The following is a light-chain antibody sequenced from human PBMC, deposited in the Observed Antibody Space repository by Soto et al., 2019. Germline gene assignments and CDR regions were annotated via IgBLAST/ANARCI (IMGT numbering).Light chain of an antibody. CDR1: QSMDNSN. Sequence: IVLTQSPGTLSLSPGDRATLSCRASQSMDNSNLAWYQHTPGQAPRLLIYGASNRATGIPDRFSGSGSGTDFILTISRLEPEDFAVCYCQEYASNFGGGTKVEIK. V-gene: IGKV3-20*01. CDR3: QEYASN. J-gene: IGKJ4*01. CDR2: GAS.